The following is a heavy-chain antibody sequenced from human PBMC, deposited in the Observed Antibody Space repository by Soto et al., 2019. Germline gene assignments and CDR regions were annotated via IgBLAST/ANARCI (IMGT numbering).Heavy chain of an antibody. CDR1: GFTFRNYA. Sequence: EVQLWVSGGDFVQPGGSLTLSCAASGFTFRNYAMIWVRQAPGKGLECVSAISGRGTNTYYADSVKGRVTISRDNSKNTLYLRMNSLRAEDTALYYCAKARIPYDSDNSDNYPRDYWGQGTLVTVSS. D-gene: IGHD3-22*01. CDR3: AKARIPYDSDNSDNYPRDY. V-gene: IGHV3-23*01. CDR2: ISGRGTNT. J-gene: IGHJ4*02.